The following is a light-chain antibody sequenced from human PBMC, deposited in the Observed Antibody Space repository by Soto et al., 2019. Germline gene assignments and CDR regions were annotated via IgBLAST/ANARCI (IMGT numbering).Light chain of an antibody. J-gene: IGLJ2*01. CDR1: SSDVGGYKY. V-gene: IGLV2-14*01. Sequence: QSVLTQPASVSGSPGQSITISCTGISSDVGGYKYVSWYQQHPGKAPKLMIYDVSNRPSGVSNRFSGSQSGYTASLTISGLQVEDEADYYCSSYTSSSNDVVFGGGTQLTVL. CDR2: DVS. CDR3: SSYTSSSNDVV.